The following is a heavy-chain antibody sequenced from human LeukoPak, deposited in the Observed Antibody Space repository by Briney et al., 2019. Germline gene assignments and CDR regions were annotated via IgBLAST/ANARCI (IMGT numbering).Heavy chain of an antibody. J-gene: IGHJ4*02. CDR1: GFTFSSYA. Sequence: GGSLRLSCAASGFTFSSYAMSWVRQAPGKGLEWVSAISGSGGSTYYADSVKGRFTISRDNSKNTLFLQMNSLRAEDTAVYYCPRDVGSSNYFDYWGQGTLVTVSA. CDR3: PRDVGSSNYFDY. V-gene: IGHV3-23*01. D-gene: IGHD3-10*01. CDR2: ISGSGGST.